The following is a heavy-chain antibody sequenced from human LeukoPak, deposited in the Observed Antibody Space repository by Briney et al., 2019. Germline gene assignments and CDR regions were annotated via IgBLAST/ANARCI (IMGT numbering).Heavy chain of an antibody. V-gene: IGHV4-38-2*02. J-gene: IGHJ6*02. CDR1: GYSITSTSF. CDR3: ARVTGLSGYDSGYYYYGMDV. Sequence: SETLSLTCSVSGYSITSTSFWAWIRQTPGKGLEWIGSINHLGSAYYNPSLKSRVTISVDTSKNQFSLKLSSVTAADTAVYYCARVTGLSGYDSGYYYYGMDVWGQGTTVTVSS. CDR2: INHLGSA. D-gene: IGHD5-12*01.